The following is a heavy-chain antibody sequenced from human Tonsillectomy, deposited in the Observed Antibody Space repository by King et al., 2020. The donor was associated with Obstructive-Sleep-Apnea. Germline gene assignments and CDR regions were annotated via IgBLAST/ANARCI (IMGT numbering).Heavy chain of an antibody. D-gene: IGHD6-13*01. CDR2: IYYSGST. Sequence: QLQESGPGLVKPSETLSLTCTVSGGSMSSYYWSWIRQPPGKGLEWIGYIYYSGSTNYNPSLKSRVTISVDTSKNQFSLKLGSVTAADTAVYYCARGPSSSWYLVDYWGQGIMVTVSS. V-gene: IGHV4-59*01. J-gene: IGHJ4*02. CDR1: GGSMSSYY. CDR3: ARGPSSSWYLVDY.